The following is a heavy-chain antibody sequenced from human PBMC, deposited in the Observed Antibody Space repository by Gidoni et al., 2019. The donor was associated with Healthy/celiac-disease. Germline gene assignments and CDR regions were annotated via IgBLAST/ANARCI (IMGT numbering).Heavy chain of an antibody. J-gene: IGHJ4*02. CDR3: ARVALAYCGGDCHFDY. Sequence: QVQLVESGGGVVQPGRSLRLSCAASGFTFSSYGMHWVRQAPGKGLEWVAVIWYDGSNKYYADSVKGRFTISRDNSKNTLYLQMNSLRAEDTAVYYCARVALAYCGGDCHFDYWGQGTLVTVSS. CDR1: GFTFSSYG. D-gene: IGHD2-21*01. CDR2: IWYDGSNK. V-gene: IGHV3-33*01.